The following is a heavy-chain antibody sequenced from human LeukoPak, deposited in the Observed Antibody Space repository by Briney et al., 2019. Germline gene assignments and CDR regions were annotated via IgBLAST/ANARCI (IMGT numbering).Heavy chain of an antibody. J-gene: IGHJ4*02. CDR2: MSFDVNNK. CDR3: ARLAVAGYFDY. V-gene: IGHV3-30*04. D-gene: IGHD6-19*01. Sequence: GGSLRLSCAASGFTFSSYAMHWVRQAPGKGLEWVAIMSFDVNNKYYADSVRGRFTISRDNSKNTLYLQMNSLRAEDTAVYYCARLAVAGYFDYWGQGTLVTVSS. CDR1: GFTFSSYA.